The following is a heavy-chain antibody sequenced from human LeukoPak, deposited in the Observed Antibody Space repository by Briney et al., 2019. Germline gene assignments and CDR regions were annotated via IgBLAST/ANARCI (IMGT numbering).Heavy chain of an antibody. J-gene: IGHJ4*02. CDR2: ISSSSSYI. D-gene: IGHD6-19*01. CDR3: ARDLAVADPGDFDY. Sequence: GGSLRLSCAASGFTFSSYAMSWVRQAPGKGLEWVSSISSSSSYIYYADSVKGRFTISRDNAKNSLYLQMNSLRAEDTAVYYCARDLAVADPGDFDYWGQGTLVTVSS. V-gene: IGHV3-21*01. CDR1: GFTFSSYA.